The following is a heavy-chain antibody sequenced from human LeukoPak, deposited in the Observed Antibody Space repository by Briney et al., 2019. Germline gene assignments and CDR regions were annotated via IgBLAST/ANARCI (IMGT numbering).Heavy chain of an antibody. CDR3: AKDRRTALFDY. CDR1: GFTFSSYG. Sequence: GGSLRLSCAASGFTFSSYGTHWVRQAPGKGLEWVAVISYDGSNKYYADSVKGRFTISRDNSKNTLYLQMNSLRAEDTAVYYCAKDRRTALFDYWGQGTLVTVSS. CDR2: ISYDGSNK. D-gene: IGHD2-21*02. J-gene: IGHJ4*02. V-gene: IGHV3-30*18.